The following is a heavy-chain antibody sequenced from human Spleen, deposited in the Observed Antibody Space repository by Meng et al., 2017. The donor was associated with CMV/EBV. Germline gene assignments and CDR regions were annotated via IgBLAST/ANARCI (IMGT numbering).Heavy chain of an antibody. CDR2: ISHSGST. CDR3: ARVFYYGSGRRFDP. V-gene: IGHV4-4*01. Sequence: GSGGSISSSNWWSWGRQPPGKGLEWIGEISHSGSTNYNPSLKSRVTMSGDKSKNQFSLKLSSVTAADTAVYFCARVFYYGSGRRFDPWGQGTLVTVSS. D-gene: IGHD3-10*01. J-gene: IGHJ5*02. CDR1: GGSISSSNW.